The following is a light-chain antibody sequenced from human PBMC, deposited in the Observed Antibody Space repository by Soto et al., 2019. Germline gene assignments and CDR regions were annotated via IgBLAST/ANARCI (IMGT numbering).Light chain of an antibody. Sequence: DIQMTQSPSTLSASVGDRVTITCRASQTISTYLNWYQQKPGKAPNLLIYTASNLESGVPSRFSGSGSGTDFTLTISSLQPEDFATYFCQQSYSRPRTFGQGTKVE. V-gene: IGKV1-39*01. CDR3: QQSYSRPRT. CDR1: QTISTY. CDR2: TAS. J-gene: IGKJ1*01.